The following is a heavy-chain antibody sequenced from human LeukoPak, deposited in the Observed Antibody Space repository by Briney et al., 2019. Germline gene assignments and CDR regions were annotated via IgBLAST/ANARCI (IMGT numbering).Heavy chain of an antibody. CDR2: INDRGIAT. Sequence: GGSLRLSCAASGLTFSTYWMSWVRQAPGKGLEWVSTINDRGIATYYADSVKGRFTISRDNSKNTLSLQVSSLRAEDTAIYYCAKGLKTAVGPYKGYHYYMDVWGKGTTVTVSS. CDR1: GLTFSTYW. J-gene: IGHJ6*03. V-gene: IGHV3-23*01. D-gene: IGHD5-18*01. CDR3: AKGLKTAVGPYKGYHYYMDV.